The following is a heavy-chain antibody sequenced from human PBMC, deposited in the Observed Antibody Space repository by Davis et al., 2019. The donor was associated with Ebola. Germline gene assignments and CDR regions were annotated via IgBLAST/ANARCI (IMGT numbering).Heavy chain of an antibody. CDR3: GGLVSGGVDY. V-gene: IGHV3-30*03. CDR1: GFTFSSYG. CDR2: ISYDGSNK. Sequence: PGGSLRLSCAASGFTFSSYGMHWVRQAPGKGLEWVAVISYDGSNKYYADSVKGRFTISRDNSKNTLYLQMNSLRAEDTAVYYCGGLVSGGVDYWGQGTLVTVSS. D-gene: IGHD7-27*01. J-gene: IGHJ4*02.